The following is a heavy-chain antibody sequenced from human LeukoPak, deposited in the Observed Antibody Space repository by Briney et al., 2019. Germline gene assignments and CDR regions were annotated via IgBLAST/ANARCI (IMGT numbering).Heavy chain of an antibody. CDR3: ARVYGHTTSGGYFDY. CDR2: MSPNNGGT. CDR1: GYTFSGYY. J-gene: IGHJ4*02. Sequence: ASEKVSCKASGYTFSGYYIHWVRQAPGQGLEWMGWMSPNNGGTHHARNFQGRVTMTRDASISSAFMEVSSLRSDDTAVYYCARVYGHTTSGGYFDYRGQGTLVTVSS. V-gene: IGHV1-2*02. D-gene: IGHD3-10*01.